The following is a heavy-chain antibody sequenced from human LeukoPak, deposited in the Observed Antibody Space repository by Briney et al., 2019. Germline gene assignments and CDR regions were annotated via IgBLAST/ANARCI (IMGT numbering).Heavy chain of an antibody. V-gene: IGHV4-31*03. CDR1: GGSISSSSYY. D-gene: IGHD4-17*01. CDR2: IYYSGTT. J-gene: IGHJ4*02. CDR3: ARSGTMTTWNY. Sequence: ASETLSLTCIVPGGSISSSSYYWAWIRQHPGKGLEWIGCIYYSGTTYYHPSLTSRVAISVDTSKNQFSLKLSSVTAADTAVYYCARSGTMTTWNYWGQGTLVTVSS.